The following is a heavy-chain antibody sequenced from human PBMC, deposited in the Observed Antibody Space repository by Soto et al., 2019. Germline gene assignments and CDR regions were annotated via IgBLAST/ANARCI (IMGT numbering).Heavy chain of an antibody. D-gene: IGHD5-12*01. CDR3: ARDSPIGSTFSGYDAIDS. CDR1: GGTFSTST. J-gene: IGHJ4*02. Sequence: QVQLVQSGAEVKKPGSSVKVSCKASGGTFSTSTFTWVRQAPGQGLEWMGRTIPLLNVADYAQDFQGRLTITADTSTSTTYMEMTSLTSKVTAVYYCARDSPIGSTFSGYDAIDSWGQGTLVTVSS. CDR2: TIPLLNVA. V-gene: IGHV1-69*08.